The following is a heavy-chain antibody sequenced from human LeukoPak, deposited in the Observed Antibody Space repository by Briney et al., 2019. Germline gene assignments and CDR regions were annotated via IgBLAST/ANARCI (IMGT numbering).Heavy chain of an antibody. J-gene: IGHJ4*02. CDR1: GYTFRGYY. CDR2: INPNSGGT. D-gene: IGHD2-2*03. Sequence: ASVKVSCKASGYTFRGYYMHWVRQAPGQGLEWMGRINPNSGGTNYAQKFQGRVTMTRDTSTSTAYMELSRLTSDDTAVYYCARGLDLGGYCSSTSCRYFDYWGQGTLVTVSS. CDR3: ARGLDLGGYCSSTSCRYFDY. V-gene: IGHV1-2*06.